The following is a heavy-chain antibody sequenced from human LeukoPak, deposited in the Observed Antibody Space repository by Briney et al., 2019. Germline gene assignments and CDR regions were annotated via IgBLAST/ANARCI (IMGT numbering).Heavy chain of an antibody. J-gene: IGHJ4*02. Sequence: ASVKVSCKASGYTFTSYGLTWVRQAPGQGLEWMGWISAYNGNTNYAQKLQGRVTMTTDTFTSTAYMELRSLRSDDTAMYYCARMEMATAIFDYWGQGTLVTVSS. V-gene: IGHV1-18*01. CDR3: ARMEMATAIFDY. D-gene: IGHD5-24*01. CDR1: GYTFTSYG. CDR2: ISAYNGNT.